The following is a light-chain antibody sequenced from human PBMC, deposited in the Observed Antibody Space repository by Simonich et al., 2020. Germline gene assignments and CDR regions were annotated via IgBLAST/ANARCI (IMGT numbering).Light chain of an antibody. CDR2: WAS. CDR3: QQYYSTPWT. V-gene: IGKV4-1*01. CDR1: QSVLYSSNNKNY. Sequence: DIVMTQSPDSLAVSLGERATINCKSSQSVLYSSNNKNYLAWYQQQPGKPPKLLIYWASTRESGVPDRLSGSGSGTDFTLTSSSLQAEDVAVYYCQQYYSTPWTFGQGTKVEIK. J-gene: IGKJ1*01.